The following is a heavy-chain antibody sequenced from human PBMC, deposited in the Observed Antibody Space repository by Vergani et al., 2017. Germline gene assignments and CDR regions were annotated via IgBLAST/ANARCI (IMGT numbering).Heavy chain of an antibody. Sequence: QVQLQQSGPGLVKPSQTLSLTCAISGDSVSSNSAAWNWIRQSPSRGLEWLGRTYYRSKWYNDYAVSVKSRITINPDTSKNQFSLQLNSVTPEDTAVYYCARSRVVPTTLAFLYMDVWGKGTTVTVSS. CDR1: GDSVSSNSAA. V-gene: IGHV6-1*01. CDR3: ARSRVVPTTLAFLYMDV. J-gene: IGHJ6*03. D-gene: IGHD2-2*01. CDR2: TYYRSKWYN.